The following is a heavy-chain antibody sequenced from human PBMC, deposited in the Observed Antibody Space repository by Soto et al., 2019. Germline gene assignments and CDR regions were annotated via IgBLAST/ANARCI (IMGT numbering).Heavy chain of an antibody. V-gene: IGHV3-74*01. D-gene: IGHD6-19*01. CDR2: INSDGSST. CDR3: ARRLAGTRDY. J-gene: IGHJ4*02. CDR1: GFTFSSYW. Sequence: EVPLVESGGGLVQPGGSLRLSCAASGFTFSSYWMHWVRQAPGKGLVWVSRINSDGSSTSYADSVKGRFTISRDNAMNTLYLRMHSLSAWDTVVYYCARRLAGTRDYWGQGTLVTVSS.